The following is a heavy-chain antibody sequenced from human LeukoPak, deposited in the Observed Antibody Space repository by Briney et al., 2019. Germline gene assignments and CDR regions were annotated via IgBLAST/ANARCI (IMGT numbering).Heavy chain of an antibody. CDR2: ISYDGSNE. D-gene: IGHD3-22*01. CDR3: ARGYGYDSSGFRYYFDY. CDR1: GFTFNNYA. Sequence: PGGSLRLSCVASGFTFNNYAMHWVRQAPGKGLEWVAVISYDGSNEFFADSVKGRFTISRDNSKNTLYLQMNSLRAEDTAVYYCARGYGYDSSGFRYYFDYWGQGTLVTVSS. V-gene: IGHV3-30-3*01. J-gene: IGHJ4*02.